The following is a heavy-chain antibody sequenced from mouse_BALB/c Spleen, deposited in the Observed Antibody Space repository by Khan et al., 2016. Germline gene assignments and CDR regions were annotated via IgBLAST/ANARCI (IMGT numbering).Heavy chain of an antibody. D-gene: IGHD2-2*01. Sequence: VQLQQPGAELVKPGASVKLSCTTSGFNIKDTYMHWVKQRPEQGLEWIGRIDPANGNTKYDPKFQGKATITADKYSNTAYLQLSSLTSEDTAVYYCDGWGLPIYWSIDVGGAGTTVTVAS. CDR3: DGWGLPIYWSIDV. V-gene: IGHV14-3*02. CDR1: GFNIKDTY. CDR2: IDPANGNT. J-gene: IGHJ1*01.